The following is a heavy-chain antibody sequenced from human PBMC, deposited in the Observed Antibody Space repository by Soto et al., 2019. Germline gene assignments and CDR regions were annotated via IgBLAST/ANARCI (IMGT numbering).Heavy chain of an antibody. Sequence: QVPLQESGPGLVKPSQTLSLTCTVSGGSISSGDYYWSWIRQHPGKGLEWIGYISYSGSTYYNPYLKSRVTISVDTSKNQFSLKLSSVTAADTAVYYCARWWSGSRQGFDPWGQGTLVTVSS. CDR1: GGSISSGDYY. CDR2: ISYSGST. D-gene: IGHD3-3*01. J-gene: IGHJ5*02. V-gene: IGHV4-31*03. CDR3: ARWWSGSRQGFDP.